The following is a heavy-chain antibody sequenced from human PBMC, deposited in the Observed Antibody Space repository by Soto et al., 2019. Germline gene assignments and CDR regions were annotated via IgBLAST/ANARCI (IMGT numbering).Heavy chain of an antibody. Sequence: TLSLTCTVSGGSISSGGYYWSWIRQHPGKGLEWIGYIYYSGSTYYNPSLKSRVTISVDTSKNQFSLKLSSVTAADTAVYYCARGSTSGYNLFSFECWGQGTLVTVSS. V-gene: IGHV4-31*03. CDR3: ARGSTSGYNLFSFEC. D-gene: IGHD5-12*01. CDR2: IYYSGST. J-gene: IGHJ4*02. CDR1: GGSISSGGYY.